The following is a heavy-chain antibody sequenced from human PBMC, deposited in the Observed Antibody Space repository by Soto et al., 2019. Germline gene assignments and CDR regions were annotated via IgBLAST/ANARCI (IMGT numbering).Heavy chain of an antibody. V-gene: IGHV1-18*01. CDR1: DYTFSSHG. J-gene: IGHJ1*01. CDR2: ISAYNGDT. D-gene: IGHD3-22*01. CDR3: ARHSRGSSYVADS. Sequence: QVQLVQSGAEVKKPGASVKVSCKSSDYTFSSHGSSWVRQAPGQGLEWMGWISAYNGDTEYAEKIQGRVAMTTDTSTRTAYMELRTLRSDDTAVYYCARHSRGSSYVADSWGQGTLVSVSS.